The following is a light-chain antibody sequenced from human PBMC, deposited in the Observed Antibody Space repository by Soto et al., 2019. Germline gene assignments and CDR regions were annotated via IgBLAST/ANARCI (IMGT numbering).Light chain of an antibody. CDR3: QQSYTTPLT. CDR2: ATS. J-gene: IGKJ4*01. CDR1: QSISSY. Sequence: DSQMTQSPSTLSASVGDRVTITCRASQSISSYLNWDQKKPGKAPKXXIYATSSLQSGVPSRFSGSGSGTDFTLTISSLQPEDFATYYCQQSYTTPLTFGGGTKVDIK. V-gene: IGKV1-39*01.